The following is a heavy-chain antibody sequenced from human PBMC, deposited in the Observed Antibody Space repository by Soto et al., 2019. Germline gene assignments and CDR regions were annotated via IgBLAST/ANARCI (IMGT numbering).Heavy chain of an antibody. V-gene: IGHV3-53*01. CDR2: IYRGGDT. CDR1: GFTVSYNY. CDR3: ARGMYGSGSHYIGDAFDM. J-gene: IGHJ3*02. Sequence: GGSLRLSCAVSGFTVSYNYMNWVRQAPGKGLEWVSVIYRGGDTFYADSVKGRFTISRDNSKNTLYLQMNSLRAEDTAVYYCARGMYGSGSHYIGDAFDMWGQGTMVTVSS. D-gene: IGHD3-10*01.